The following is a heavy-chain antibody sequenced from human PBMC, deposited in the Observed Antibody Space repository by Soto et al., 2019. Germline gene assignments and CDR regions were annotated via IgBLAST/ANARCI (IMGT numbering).Heavy chain of an antibody. CDR2: ISYDGSNK. Sequence: GGSLRLSCAASGFTFSSYGMHWVRQAPGKGLEWVAVISYDGSNKYYADSVKGRFTISRDNSKNTLYLQMNSLRAEDTAVYYCAKGLYYDSSGYYPRAYWGQGTLVTVSS. J-gene: IGHJ4*02. V-gene: IGHV3-30*18. D-gene: IGHD3-22*01. CDR1: GFTFSSYG. CDR3: AKGLYYDSSGYYPRAY.